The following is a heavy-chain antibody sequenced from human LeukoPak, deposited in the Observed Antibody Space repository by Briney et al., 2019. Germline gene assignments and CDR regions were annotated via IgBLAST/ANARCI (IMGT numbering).Heavy chain of an antibody. V-gene: IGHV4-31*11. Sequence: PAETLCLTCAVSGGSISSGGSYWGWIRQHPGKGLGWNGYIYYSGSTYYNPSLKSRVTIGVDTSKNQFSLKLSSVTAADTAVYYCARVGGSYPEPDGHFDYWGQGTLVTVSS. CDR1: GGSISSGGSY. CDR3: ARVGGSYPEPDGHFDY. J-gene: IGHJ4*02. CDR2: IYYSGST. D-gene: IGHD1-26*01.